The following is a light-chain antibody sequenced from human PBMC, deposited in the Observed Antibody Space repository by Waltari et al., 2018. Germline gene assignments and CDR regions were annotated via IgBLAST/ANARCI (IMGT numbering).Light chain of an antibody. CDR2: SSS. J-gene: IGKJ2*03. CDR1: QAISTY. Sequence: DTLMTQSPSSLSASVGDRVTITCRASQAISTYVNWYQQTPGMAPKLLIFSSSTLHRGVSSRFSGSGSGTEFTLTISNLQPEDVGTYYCQQHENLPYSFGQGTKLEIK. V-gene: IGKV1-39*01. CDR3: QQHENLPYS.